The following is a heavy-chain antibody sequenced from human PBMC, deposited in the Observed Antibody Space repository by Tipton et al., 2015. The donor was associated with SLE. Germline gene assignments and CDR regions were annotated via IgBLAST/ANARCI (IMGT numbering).Heavy chain of an antibody. V-gene: IGHV3-33*01. D-gene: IGHD6-19*01. Sequence: SLRLSCAASGFTFSSYGMHWVRQAPGKGLEWVAVIWYDGSNKYYADSVKGRFTISRDNSKNTLYLQMNSLRAEDTAVYYCARDRYSSGWYALPFDYWGQGTLVTVSS. CDR3: ARDRYSSGWYALPFDY. CDR2: IWYDGSNK. J-gene: IGHJ4*02. CDR1: GFTFSSYG.